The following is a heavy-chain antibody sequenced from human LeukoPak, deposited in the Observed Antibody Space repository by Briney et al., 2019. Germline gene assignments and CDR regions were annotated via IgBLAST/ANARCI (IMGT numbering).Heavy chain of an antibody. J-gene: IGHJ4*02. D-gene: IGHD6-19*01. V-gene: IGHV3-30*02. Sequence: GGSLRLPCGASGYIYNNYGMHWVRQAPGKGLEWVTFISFDGSDKSYADSVKGRFIISRDNSKKTLYLQMNSLTADDTAVYYCAKDVSTGWSFDSWGQGTLVTVSS. CDR2: ISFDGSDK. CDR1: GYIYNNYG. CDR3: AKDVSTGWSFDS.